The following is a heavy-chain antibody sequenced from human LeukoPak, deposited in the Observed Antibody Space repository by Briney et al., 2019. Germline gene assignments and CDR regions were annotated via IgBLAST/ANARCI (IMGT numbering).Heavy chain of an antibody. D-gene: IGHD6-19*01. V-gene: IGHV1-8*02. Sequence: ASVKVSCKASGGTFSSYTISWVRQATGQGLEWMGWMNPNSGNTGYAQKFQGRVTMTRNTSISTAYMELSSLRSEDTAVYYCARVNRIAVAGTYGYWGQGTLVTVSS. J-gene: IGHJ4*02. CDR3: ARVNRIAVAGTYGY. CDR2: MNPNSGNT. CDR1: GGTFSSYT.